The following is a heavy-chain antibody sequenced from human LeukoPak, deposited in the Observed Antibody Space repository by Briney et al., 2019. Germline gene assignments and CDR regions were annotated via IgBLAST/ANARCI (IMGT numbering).Heavy chain of an antibody. D-gene: IGHD2-21*01. J-gene: IGHJ6*03. CDR1: GGSISSYY. CDR3: ASDCGGDCYHNYYYYYMDV. Sequence: SETLSLTCTVSGGSISSYYWSWIRQPAGKGLEWIGRIYTSGSTNYNPSLKSRVTISVDTSKNQFSLKLSSVTAADTAVYYCASDCGGDCYHNYYYYYMDVWGKGTTVTVSS. V-gene: IGHV4-4*07. CDR2: IYTSGST.